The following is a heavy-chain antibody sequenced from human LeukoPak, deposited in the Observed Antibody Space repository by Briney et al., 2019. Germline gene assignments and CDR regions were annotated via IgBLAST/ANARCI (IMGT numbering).Heavy chain of an antibody. D-gene: IGHD2-15*01. CDR3: ARLTVVVAAVDY. CDR1: GGSISSGSYY. J-gene: IGHJ4*02. Sequence: SQTLSLTCTVSGGSISSGSYYWSWIRQHPGKGLEWIGYIYYSGSTYYNPSLKSRVTISVDTSKNQFSLKLSSVTAADTAVYYCARLTVVVAAVDYWGQGTLVTVSS. V-gene: IGHV4-31*03. CDR2: IYYSGST.